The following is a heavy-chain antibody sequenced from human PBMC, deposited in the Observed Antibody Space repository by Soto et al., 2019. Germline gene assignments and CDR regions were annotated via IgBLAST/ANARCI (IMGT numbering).Heavy chain of an antibody. CDR2: IIPIFGTA. Sequence: SVKVSCKASGGTFSSYAISWVRQAPGQGLEWMGGIIPIFGTANYAQKFQGRVTITADESTSTAYMELSSLRSEDTAVYYCARDLDQLRYFDWLLYEWGQGTLVTVSS. D-gene: IGHD3-9*01. CDR3: ARDLDQLRYFDWLLYE. CDR1: GGTFSSYA. V-gene: IGHV1-69*13. J-gene: IGHJ4*02.